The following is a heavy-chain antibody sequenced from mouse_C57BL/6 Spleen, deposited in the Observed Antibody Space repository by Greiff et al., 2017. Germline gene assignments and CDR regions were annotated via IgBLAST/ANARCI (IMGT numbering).Heavy chain of an antibody. CDR3: ARSDSNYGYAMDY. J-gene: IGHJ4*01. CDR1: GYTFTNYW. D-gene: IGHD2-5*01. CDR2: IYPGGGYT. V-gene: IGHV1-63*01. Sequence: VKVVESGAELVRPGTSVKMSCKASGYTFTNYWIGWAKQRPGHGLEWIGDIYPGGGYTNYNEKFKGKATLTADKSSSTAYMQFSSLTSEDSAIYYCARSDSNYGYAMDYWGQGTSVTVSS.